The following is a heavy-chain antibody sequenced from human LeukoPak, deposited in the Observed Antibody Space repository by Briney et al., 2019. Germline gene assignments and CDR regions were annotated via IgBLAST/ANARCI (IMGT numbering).Heavy chain of an antibody. Sequence: GGSLRLSCAASEFTFSSYGMHWVRQAPGKGLEWVAFIRNAGSTKYYADSVKGRFTVPRDNFKKTMFLEMNSLRTENTAVYHCAKDRWVGATDYFDYWGQGTQVTVST. V-gene: IGHV3-30*02. CDR3: AKDRWVGATDYFDY. J-gene: IGHJ4*02. CDR2: IRNAGSTK. D-gene: IGHD1-26*01. CDR1: EFTFSSYG.